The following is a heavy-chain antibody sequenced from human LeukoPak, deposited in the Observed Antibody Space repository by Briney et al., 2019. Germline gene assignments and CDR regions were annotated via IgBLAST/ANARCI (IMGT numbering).Heavy chain of an antibody. D-gene: IGHD2-2*01. J-gene: IGHJ6*03. CDR3: ARIAKYQKGWYQLLWSASYYYYYMDV. Sequence: ASVKVSCKASGYTFTSYGISWVRQAPGQGLEWMGWISAYNGNTNYAQKLQGRVTMTTDTSTSTAYMELRSLRSDDTAVYYCARIAKYQKGWYQLLWSASYYYYYMDVWGKGTTVTVSS. V-gene: IGHV1-18*01. CDR1: GYTFTSYG. CDR2: ISAYNGNT.